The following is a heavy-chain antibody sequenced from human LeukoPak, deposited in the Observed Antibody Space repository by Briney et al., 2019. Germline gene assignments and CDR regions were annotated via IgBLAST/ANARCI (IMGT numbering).Heavy chain of an antibody. J-gene: IGHJ6*03. CDR1: GFTVSDNS. V-gene: IGHV3-53*05. D-gene: IGHD1-26*01. CDR3: AKDHGWELDGSGEYYFYYFMDV. CDR2: IYYDDRT. Sequence: GGSLRLSCTVSGFTVSDNSMSWVRQAPGKGLEWVSFIYYDDRTHYSDSVKGRFTISRDNAKNSLYLQMNSLRAEDTAVYYCAKDHGWELDGSGEYYFYYFMDVWGKGTTVTISS.